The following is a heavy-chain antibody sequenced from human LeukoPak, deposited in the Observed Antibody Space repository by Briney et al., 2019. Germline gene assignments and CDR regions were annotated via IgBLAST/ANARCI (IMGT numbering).Heavy chain of an antibody. CDR2: INPNSGGT. J-gene: IGHJ5*02. D-gene: IGHD1-7*01. V-gene: IGHV1-2*02. Sequence: VASVKVSCKASGYTFTSYDINWVRQAPGQGLEWMGWINPNSGGTNFAQKFQGRVTMTRDTSISTAYMELSRLRSDDTAVYYCARDYNWNYAGDSWFDPWGQGTLVTVSS. CDR3: ARDYNWNYAGDSWFDP. CDR1: GYTFTSYD.